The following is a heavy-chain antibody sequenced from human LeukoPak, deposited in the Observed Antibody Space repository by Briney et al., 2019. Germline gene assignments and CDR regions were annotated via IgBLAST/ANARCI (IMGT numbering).Heavy chain of an antibody. J-gene: IGHJ4*02. V-gene: IGHV3-74*01. D-gene: IGHD2-15*01. CDR3: ARARYCSGGSCYSDS. Sequence: GGSLRLSCAASGVTFSDYWMNWVRQAPGKGLAWVSRIQSDGSSTDYADSVKGRFTISRDNAKNTLYLQLTSLRAEDTAVYYCARARYCSGGSCYSDSWGQGTLVTVSS. CDR2: IQSDGSST. CDR1: GVTFSDYW.